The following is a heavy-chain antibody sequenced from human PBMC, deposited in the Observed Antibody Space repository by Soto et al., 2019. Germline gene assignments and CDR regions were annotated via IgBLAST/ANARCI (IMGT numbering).Heavy chain of an antibody. CDR1: GFTFSSYS. CDR2: ITSSSNTI. CDR3: ARGVQGYYGMDV. J-gene: IGHJ6*02. V-gene: IGHV3-48*02. Sequence: GSLRLSCAASGFTFSSYSMNWVRQAPGKGLEWVSYITSSSNTIYYADSVKGRFTISRDNAKNSLYLQMNSPRDEDTAVYYCARGVQGYYGMDVWGQGTTVTVSS. D-gene: IGHD1-1*01.